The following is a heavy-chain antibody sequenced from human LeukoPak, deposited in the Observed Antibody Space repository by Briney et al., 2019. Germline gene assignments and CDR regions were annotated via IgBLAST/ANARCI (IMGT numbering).Heavy chain of an antibody. J-gene: IGHJ4*02. Sequence: SVKVSCKASGDTFIPYTFSWVRQAPGQGLEWIGRIIPSLDVSNYAQKFQGRVTLSADKDTTTTYMELTSLRSEDTAIYYCARDHCSPGTCLGGHWGQGTLVTVPS. D-gene: IGHD2-15*01. CDR1: GDTFIPYT. CDR2: IIPSLDVS. V-gene: IGHV1-69*04. CDR3: ARDHCSPGTCLGGH.